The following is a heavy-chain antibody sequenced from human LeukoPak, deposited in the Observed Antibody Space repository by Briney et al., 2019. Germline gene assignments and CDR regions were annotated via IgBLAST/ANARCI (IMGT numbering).Heavy chain of an antibody. J-gene: IGHJ6*02. D-gene: IGHD4-17*01. CDR3: ARDGDYGFEGMDV. CDR1: GFTFSSYS. V-gene: IGHV4-38-2*02. CDR2: IYYSGST. Sequence: GSLRLSCAASGFTFSSYSMNWVRQPPGKGLEWIGSIYYSGSTYYNPSLKSRVTISVDTSKNQFSLKLSSVTAADTAVYYCARDGDYGFEGMDVWGQGTTVTVSS.